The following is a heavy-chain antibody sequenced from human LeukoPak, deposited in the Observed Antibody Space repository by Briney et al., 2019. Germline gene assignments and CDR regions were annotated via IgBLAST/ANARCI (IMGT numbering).Heavy chain of an antibody. D-gene: IGHD2-2*01. J-gene: IGHJ5*02. Sequence: PGGSLRLSCAASGFTFSSYAMSWVRQAPGKGLEWVSAISGSGGSTYYADSVKGRFTISRDNAKNSLYLQMNSLRAEDTAVYYCATLPAATNWFDPWGQGTLVTVSS. CDR3: ATLPAATNWFDP. V-gene: IGHV3-23*01. CDR2: ISGSGGST. CDR1: GFTFSSYA.